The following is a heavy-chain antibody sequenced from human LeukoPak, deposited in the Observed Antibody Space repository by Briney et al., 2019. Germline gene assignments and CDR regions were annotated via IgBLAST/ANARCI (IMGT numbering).Heavy chain of an antibody. V-gene: IGHV2-5*01. CDR3: ARAEYYDSSNAFDI. D-gene: IGHD3-22*01. Sequence: SGPTLVNPTQTLTLTCTFSGFSLSTSGVGVGWIRQPPGKALEWLALIYWNDDKRYSPSLKSRLTITKDTSKNQVVLTMTNMDPVDTATYYCARAEYYDSSNAFDIWGQGTMVTVSS. J-gene: IGHJ3*02. CDR1: GFSLSTSGVG. CDR2: IYWNDDK.